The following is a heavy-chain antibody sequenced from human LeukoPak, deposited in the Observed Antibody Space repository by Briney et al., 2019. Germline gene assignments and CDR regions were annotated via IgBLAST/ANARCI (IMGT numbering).Heavy chain of an antibody. Sequence: SETLSLTCSVSADSITMYYWTWVRQPPGKGLEWIGYVDHTGSTNFNPSLNGRVSISRDTTKNLFCLRLRSVTAADTAVYFCARGRVSSSTWYSTYYYYFYMDVWGKGTTVTVSS. CDR2: VDHTGST. CDR3: ARGRVSSSTWYSTYYYYFYMDV. D-gene: IGHD1-1*01. V-gene: IGHV4-59*01. J-gene: IGHJ6*03. CDR1: ADSITMYY.